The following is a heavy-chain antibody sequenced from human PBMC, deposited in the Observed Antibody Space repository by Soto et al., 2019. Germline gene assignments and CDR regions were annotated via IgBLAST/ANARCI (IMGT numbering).Heavy chain of an antibody. CDR2: IYYSGST. Sequence: QLQLQESGPGLVKPSETLSLTCTVSGGSISSSSYYWGWIRQPPGKGLEWIGSIYYSGSTYYNPSLKSRVTISVDTSKYQFSLKLSSVTAADAAVYYCATLWFGASQHLGQGALVSVSS. CDR1: GGSISSSSYY. V-gene: IGHV4-39*01. CDR3: ATLWFGASQH. J-gene: IGHJ1*01. D-gene: IGHD3-10*01.